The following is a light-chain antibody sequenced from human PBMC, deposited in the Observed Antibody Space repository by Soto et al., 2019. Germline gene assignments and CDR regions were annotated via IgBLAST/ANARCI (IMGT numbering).Light chain of an antibody. CDR3: SSYTSSSFVV. V-gene: IGLV2-14*01. Sequence: QSALTQPASVSGSPGQSITISCTGTSSDVGGYNYVSWYQQHPGKAPKLMIYEVSNRPSGVSNRFSGSKSGNTASLTISGLQAEDEADYYCSSYTSSSFVVFGGGTMLTVL. CDR1: SSDVGGYNY. J-gene: IGLJ2*01. CDR2: EVS.